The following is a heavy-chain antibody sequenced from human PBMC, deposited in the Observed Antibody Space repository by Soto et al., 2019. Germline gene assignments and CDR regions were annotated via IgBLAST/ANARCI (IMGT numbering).Heavy chain of an antibody. CDR2: IYYSGST. Sequence: PSETLSLTCAVYGGSFSGYYWSWIRQPPGKGLEWIGYIYYSGSTNYNPSLKSRVTISVDTSKNQFSLKLSSVTAADTAVYYCAGDGTYGDYGEGMDVWGQGTTVTVSS. D-gene: IGHD4-17*01. J-gene: IGHJ6*02. CDR1: GGSFSGYY. V-gene: IGHV4-59*01. CDR3: AGDGTYGDYGEGMDV.